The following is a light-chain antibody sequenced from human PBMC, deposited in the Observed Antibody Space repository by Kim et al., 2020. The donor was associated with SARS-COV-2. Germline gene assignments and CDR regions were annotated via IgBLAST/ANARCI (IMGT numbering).Light chain of an antibody. CDR2: EVS. J-gene: IGKJ4*01. CDR3: MQRTHWPLT. CDR1: QSLVYSDGNTY. Sequence: DVEITQSPLSLPVTLGQPASISCRSSQSLVYSDGNTYLNWFHHRPGQSPRRLIYEVSNRDSGVPDRFSGSGSDTNFTLKINRVEAEDVGVYYCMQRTHWPLTFGGGTKVDIK. V-gene: IGKV2-30*01.